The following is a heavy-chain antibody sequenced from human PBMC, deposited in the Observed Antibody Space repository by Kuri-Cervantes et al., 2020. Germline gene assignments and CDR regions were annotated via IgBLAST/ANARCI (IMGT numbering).Heavy chain of an antibody. CDR3: TRDPGFGAVGDVDY. D-gene: IGHD6-13*01. J-gene: IGHJ4*02. Sequence: SCAISGDSVSSNSASWTWIRQSPSRGLEWLGRTYYKSKWYNEYAVSLRSRITINPDTSKNQFSLHLNSVTPEDTALYYCTRDPGFGAVGDVDYWGQGTLVTVSS. CDR2: TYYKSKWYN. CDR1: GDSVSSNSAS. V-gene: IGHV6-1*01.